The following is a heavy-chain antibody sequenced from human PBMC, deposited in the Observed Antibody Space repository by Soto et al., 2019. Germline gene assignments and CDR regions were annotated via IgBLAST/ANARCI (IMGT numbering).Heavy chain of an antibody. CDR1: GFTFSSYA. CDR2: ISYDGSNK. CDR3: ATVPSCSGLEHFDY. J-gene: IGHJ4*02. D-gene: IGHD2-15*01. Sequence: QVQLVESGGGVVQPGGSLRLSCAASGFTFSSYAMHWVRQAPGKGLGWVAVISYDGSNKYYADSVKGRFTISRDNSKNTLYLQRISRRAEETSVYYYATVPSCSGLEHFDYWGQGTLVTVSS. V-gene: IGHV3-30-3*01.